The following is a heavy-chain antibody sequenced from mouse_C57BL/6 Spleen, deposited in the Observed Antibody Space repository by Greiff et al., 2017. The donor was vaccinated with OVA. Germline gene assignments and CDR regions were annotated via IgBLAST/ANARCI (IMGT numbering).Heavy chain of an antibody. J-gene: IGHJ1*03. CDR1: GFSFNTYA. V-gene: IGHV10-1*01. CDR3: VRHRDYGSSHWYFDV. Sequence: DVMLVESGGGLVQPKGSLKLSCAASGFSFNTYAMNWVRQAPGKGLEWVARIRSKSNNYATYYADSVKDRFTISRDDSESMLYLQMNNLKTEDTAMYYCVRHRDYGSSHWYFDVWGTGTTVTVSS. CDR2: IRSKSNNYAT. D-gene: IGHD1-1*01.